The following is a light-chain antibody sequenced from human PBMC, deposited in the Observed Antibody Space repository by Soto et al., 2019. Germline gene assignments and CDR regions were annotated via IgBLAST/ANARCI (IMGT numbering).Light chain of an antibody. V-gene: IGLV2-14*03. CDR3: SSYTSSRTLI. CDR2: DVT. Sequence: QSALTQPASVSGSPGQSITISCTGASSDIGAYDYVSWYQQHTDKAPTLIIYDVTRRPSGLSNRFSASKSGNTASLTISGLQADDEGDYYCSSYTSSRTLIFGGGTKLTVL. CDR1: SSDIGAYDY. J-gene: IGLJ2*01.